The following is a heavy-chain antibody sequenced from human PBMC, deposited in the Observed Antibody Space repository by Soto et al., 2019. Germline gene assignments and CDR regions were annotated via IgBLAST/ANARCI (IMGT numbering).Heavy chain of an antibody. V-gene: IGHV3-23*01. D-gene: IGHD3-16*01. CDR1: GFKFSNYA. Sequence: PGGSLRLSCAASGFKFSNYAMSWVRQAPGKGLEWVSLISATGGGTYYADSVKGRFTISRDNSHNTLYLQVHSLTAEDTAVYYCAKDRRAGGNSAFYFDFCDQGAQCTASS. J-gene: IGHJ4*02. CDR3: AKDRRAGGNSAFYFDF. CDR2: ISATGGGT.